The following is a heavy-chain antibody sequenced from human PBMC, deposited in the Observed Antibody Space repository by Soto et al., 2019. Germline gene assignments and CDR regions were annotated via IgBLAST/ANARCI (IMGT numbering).Heavy chain of an antibody. CDR2: IRSKAYGGTT. V-gene: IGHV3-49*03. J-gene: IGHJ6*02. D-gene: IGHD3-3*01. CDR1: GFTFGDYA. Sequence: PVGSLRLSCTASGFTFGDYAMSWFRQAPGKGLEWVGFIRSKAYGGTTEYAASVKGRFTISRDDSKSIAYLQMNSLKTEDTAVYYCTRESQDYDFWSGYYRTGYYFYGMDVWGQGTTVTVSS. CDR3: TRESQDYDFWSGYYRTGYYFYGMDV.